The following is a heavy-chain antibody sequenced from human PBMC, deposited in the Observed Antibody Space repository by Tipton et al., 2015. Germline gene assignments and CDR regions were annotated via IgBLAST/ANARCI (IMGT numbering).Heavy chain of an antibody. CDR3: ARGLAAATGLEY. J-gene: IGHJ4*02. CDR2: LSGRGVNT. D-gene: IGHD6-13*01. CDR1: GFIFKNYA. V-gene: IGHV3-23*01. Sequence: SLRLSCAASGFIFKNYAMSWVRQAPGKGLEWVSALSGRGVNTYYADSVQGRFTISRENSKNTLYLQMNSLRGEDTAVYYCARGLAAATGLEYWGQGTLVSVSS.